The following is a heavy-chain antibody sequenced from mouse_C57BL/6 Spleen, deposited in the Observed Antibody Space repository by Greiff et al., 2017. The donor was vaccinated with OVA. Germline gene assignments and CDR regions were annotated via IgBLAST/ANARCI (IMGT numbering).Heavy chain of an antibody. J-gene: IGHJ2*01. Sequence: VQLQQSGAELVRPGASVTLSCKASGYTFTDYEMHWVKQTPVHGLEWIGAIDPETGGTAYNQKFKGKAILTADKSSSTAYMELRSLTSEDSAVYYWTRDDYGSSGYYFDYWGQGTTLTVSS. CDR1: GYTFTDYE. CDR3: TRDDYGSSGYYFDY. CDR2: IDPETGGT. V-gene: IGHV1-15*01. D-gene: IGHD1-1*01.